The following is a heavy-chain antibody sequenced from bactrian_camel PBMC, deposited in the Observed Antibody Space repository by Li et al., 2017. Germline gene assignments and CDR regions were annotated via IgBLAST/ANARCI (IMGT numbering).Heavy chain of an antibody. V-gene: IGHV3S67*01. CDR1: GFTFSSYY. CDR3: ATLETDQYGSRYDY. Sequence: VQLVESGGGLVQPGGSLRLSCAASGFTFSSYYMNWVRQAPGNECELGSPISSDGSTYYLRSVKGRFTITRDNAKNTVSLQMSGLKSEDTALYYCATLETDQYGSRYDYWGQGTQVTVS. J-gene: IGHJ4*01. CDR2: ISSDGST. D-gene: IGHD6*01.